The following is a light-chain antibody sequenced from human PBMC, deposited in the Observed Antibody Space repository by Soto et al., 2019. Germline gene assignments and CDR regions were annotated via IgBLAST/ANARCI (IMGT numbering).Light chain of an antibody. J-gene: IGKJ1*01. Sequence: ETVLTQSPSTLPLSPWERAALSCRASQSVSRSWLAWYQQKPGQAPRLLISGASNRAADTPDRFSGSGSGTDFTLTISRLEPEDFAVYYCQRYDTSPWTFGQGTKVEIK. CDR1: QSVSRSW. V-gene: IGKV3-20*01. CDR2: GAS. CDR3: QRYDTSPWT.